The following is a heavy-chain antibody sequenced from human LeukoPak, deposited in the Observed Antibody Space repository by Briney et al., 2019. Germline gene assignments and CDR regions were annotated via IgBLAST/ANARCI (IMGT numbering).Heavy chain of an antibody. V-gene: IGHV3-23*01. CDR1: GFTFSSYA. CDR2: ISGSGGST. J-gene: IGHJ4*02. D-gene: IGHD6-13*01. CDR3: AREYIAAAGTGVDY. Sequence: GGSLRLSCAASGFTFSSYAMSWVRQAPGKGLEWVSAISGSGGSTYYADSVKGRFTIFRDNAKNSLYLQMNSLRAEDTAVYYCAREYIAAAGTGVDYWGQGTLLTVSS.